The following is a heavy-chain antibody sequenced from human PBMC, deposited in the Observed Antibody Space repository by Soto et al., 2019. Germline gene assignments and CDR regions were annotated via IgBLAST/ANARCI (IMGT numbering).Heavy chain of an antibody. D-gene: IGHD2-15*01. V-gene: IGHV3-23*01. Sequence: PGGSLRLSCAASGFTFSSYAMSWVRQAPGKGLEWVSAISGSGGSTYYADSVKGRFTISRDNSKNTLYLQMNNLRAEDTAIYYCAKSLFRGWSIAYNWFDPWGQGTLVTVSS. CDR3: AKSLFRGWSIAYNWFDP. CDR2: ISGSGGST. CDR1: GFTFSSYA. J-gene: IGHJ5*02.